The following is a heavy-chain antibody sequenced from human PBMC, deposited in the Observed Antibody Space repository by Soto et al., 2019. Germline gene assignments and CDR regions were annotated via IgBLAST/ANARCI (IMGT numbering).Heavy chain of an antibody. CDR1: GFTFSSYW. CDR3: ARVFYDSSGYYYGGDDFDI. V-gene: IGHV3-7*03. Sequence: GGSLRLSCAASGFTFSSYWMSWVRQAPGKGLEWVANIKQDGSEKYYVDSVKGRFTISRDNAKNSLYLQMNSLRAEDTAVYYCARVFYDSSGYYYGGDDFDIWGQGTLVTVSS. CDR2: IKQDGSEK. J-gene: IGHJ3*02. D-gene: IGHD3-22*01.